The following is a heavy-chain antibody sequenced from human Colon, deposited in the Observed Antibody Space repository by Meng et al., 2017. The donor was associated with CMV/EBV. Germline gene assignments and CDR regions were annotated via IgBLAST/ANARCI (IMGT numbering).Heavy chain of an antibody. CDR1: GFTFSNSA. CDR3: AQWLAQGVYYYGMDV. V-gene: IGHV3-23*01. D-gene: IGHD6-19*01. CDR2: ISGSGGST. J-gene: IGHJ6*02. Sequence: GESLKISCAASGFTFSNSAMNWVRQAPGKGLEWVSAISGSGGSTYYADSVKGRFTISRDNSKNTLYLQMNSLRAEDTAVYYCAQWLAQGVYYYGMDVWGQGTTVTVSS.